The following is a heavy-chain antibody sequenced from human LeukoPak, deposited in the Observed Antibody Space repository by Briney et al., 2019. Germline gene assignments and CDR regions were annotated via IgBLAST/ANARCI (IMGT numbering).Heavy chain of an antibody. J-gene: IGHJ4*02. CDR2: IYYSGST. V-gene: IGHV4-61*01. CDR1: GGSISSSSYY. CDR3: ARAFYYGSGSFDY. D-gene: IGHD3-10*01. Sequence: SETLSLTCTVSGGSISSSSYYWSWIRQPPGKGLEWIGYIYYSGSTNYNPSLKSRVTISVDTSKNQFSLKLSSVTAADTAVYYSARAFYYGSGSFDYWGQGTLVTVSS.